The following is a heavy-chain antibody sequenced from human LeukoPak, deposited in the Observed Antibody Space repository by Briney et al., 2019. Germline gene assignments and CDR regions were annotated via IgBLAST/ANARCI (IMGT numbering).Heavy chain of an antibody. J-gene: IGHJ4*02. D-gene: IGHD5-18*01. V-gene: IGHV3-21*01. CDR3: ARRLDGYSYGYADY. CDR1: GFTFSSYS. Sequence: GGSLRLSCAASGFTFSSYSMNWVRQAPGKGLEWVLSISSSSSYIYYADSVKGRFTISRDNAKNSLYLQMNSLRAEDTAVYYCARRLDGYSYGYADYWGQGTLVTVSS. CDR2: ISSSSSYI.